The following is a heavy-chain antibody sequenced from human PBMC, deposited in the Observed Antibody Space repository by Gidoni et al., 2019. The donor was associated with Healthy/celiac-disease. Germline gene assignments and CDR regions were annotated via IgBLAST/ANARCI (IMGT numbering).Heavy chain of an antibody. CDR2: INHSGST. D-gene: IGHD6-13*01. J-gene: IGHJ4*02. V-gene: IGHV4-34*01. CDR3: ARGTRRIAAAAPGAPFDY. Sequence: QVQLQQWGAGLLKPSETLSLTCAVYGGSFSGYYWSWIRQPPGKGLEWIGEINHSGSTNYNPSLKSRVTISVDTSKNQFSLKLSSVTAADTAVYYCARGTRRIAAAAPGAPFDYWGQGTLVTVSS. CDR1: GGSFSGYY.